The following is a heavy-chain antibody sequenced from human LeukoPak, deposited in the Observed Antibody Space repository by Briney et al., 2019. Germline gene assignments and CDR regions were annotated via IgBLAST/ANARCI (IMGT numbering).Heavy chain of an antibody. Sequence: SETLSLTCTVSGGSITSHYWSWIRQPPGKGLEWIGYMYYSGFSNYNPSLKSRVTISIDTSKNQFSLKLSSVTAADTAVYYCARDAIDGGYYMDVWGRGTTVTVSS. J-gene: IGHJ6*03. CDR1: GGSITSHY. CDR3: ARDAIDGGYYMDV. D-gene: IGHD2-15*01. V-gene: IGHV4-59*11. CDR2: MYYSGFS.